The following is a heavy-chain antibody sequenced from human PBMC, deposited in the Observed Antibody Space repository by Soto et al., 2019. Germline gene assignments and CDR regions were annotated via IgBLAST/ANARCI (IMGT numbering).Heavy chain of an antibody. J-gene: IGHJ4*02. V-gene: IGHV4-31*03. CDR3: ARAVPYYYDSSGYYLQGLYYFDY. CDR1: GGSISSGGYY. D-gene: IGHD3-22*01. CDR2: IYYSGST. Sequence: TLSLTCTVSGGSISSGGYYWSWIRQHPGKGLEWIGYIYYSGSTYYNPSLKSRVTISVDTSKNQFSLKLSSVTAADTAVYYCARAVPYYYDSSGYYLQGLYYFDYWGQGTLVTVSS.